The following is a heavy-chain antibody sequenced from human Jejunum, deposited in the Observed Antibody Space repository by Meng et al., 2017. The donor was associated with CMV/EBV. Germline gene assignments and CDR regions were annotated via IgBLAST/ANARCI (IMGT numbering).Heavy chain of an antibody. J-gene: IGHJ5*02. CDR2: ILPMFGTT. Sequence: FGGTFRSFAISLVRQARGQGLEWMGAILPMFGTTNYAQKFQGRVTITADDATSTAYMELSSLRSEDTAVYYCARGSGSTSWGFDPWGQGTLVTVSS. V-gene: IGHV1-69*01. D-gene: IGHD2-2*01. CDR1: GGTFRSFA. CDR3: ARGSGSTSWGFDP.